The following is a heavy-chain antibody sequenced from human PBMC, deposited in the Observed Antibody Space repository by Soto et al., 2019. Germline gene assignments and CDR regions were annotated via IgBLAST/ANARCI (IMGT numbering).Heavy chain of an antibody. CDR1: GGTFTSTA. V-gene: IGHV1-69*01. D-gene: IGHD6-13*01. J-gene: IGHJ6*02. Sequence: QVLLVQSSAEVKKPGSSVKVSCKASGGTFTSTAFSWVRQAPGQGLEWMGGIIPVLGTPNYAQKFQARLTVAGDASTHTAHRELSTLSSDDTAVYYSAASAGRDPHLNYYGLNVWGQVNTVTVSS. CDR2: IIPVLGTP. CDR3: AASAGRDPHLNYYGLNV.